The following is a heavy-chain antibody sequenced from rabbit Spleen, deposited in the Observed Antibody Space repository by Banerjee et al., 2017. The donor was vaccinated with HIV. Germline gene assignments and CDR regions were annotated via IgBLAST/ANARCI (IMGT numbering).Heavy chain of an antibody. Sequence: LEESGGGLVKPGGTLTLTCTVSGFSFSSNWICWVRQAPGKGLEWIACINTNNGDTDYANWPKGRFTISKTSSTTVTLQMTSLTAADTATYFCASNYVNALDPWGPGPLVTVS. D-gene: IGHD1-1*01. J-gene: IGHJ2*01. V-gene: IGHV1S45*01. CDR2: INTNNGDT. CDR3: ASNYVNALDP. CDR1: GFSFSSNW.